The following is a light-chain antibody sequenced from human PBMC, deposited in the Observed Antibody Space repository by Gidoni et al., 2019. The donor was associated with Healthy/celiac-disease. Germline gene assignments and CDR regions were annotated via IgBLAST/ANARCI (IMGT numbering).Light chain of an antibody. CDR2: LGS. V-gene: IGKV2-28*01. J-gene: IGKJ4*01. CDR3: MQALQTPRVT. Sequence: DIVMTQSPLSLPVTPGEPASISCRSSQSLLHSNGYNYLDWYLQKPGQSPQLLIYLGSNRASGVPDRFSGSGSGTDFTLKISRVEAEDVGVYYCMQALQTPRVTXGXGTXVEIK. CDR1: QSLLHSNGYNY.